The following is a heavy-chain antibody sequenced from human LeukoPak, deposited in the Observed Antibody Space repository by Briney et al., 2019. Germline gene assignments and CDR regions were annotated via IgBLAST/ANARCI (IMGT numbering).Heavy chain of an antibody. V-gene: IGHV4-34*01. J-gene: IGHJ4*02. CDR2: INHSGST. CDR1: GGSFSGYY. D-gene: IGHD6-19*01. Sequence: SETLSLTCAVYGGSFSGYYWSWIRQPPRKGMEGIGKINHSGSTNYNPSLKSRVTISVDTSKNQFSLKLSSVTAADTAVYYCATAGSGLYYFDYWGQGTLVTVSS. CDR3: ATAGSGLYYFDY.